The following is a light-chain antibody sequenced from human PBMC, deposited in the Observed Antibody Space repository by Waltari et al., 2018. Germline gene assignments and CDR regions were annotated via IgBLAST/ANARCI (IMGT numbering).Light chain of an antibody. J-gene: IGKJ1*01. CDR1: QSVSSSF. CDR3: QQYGSSPTWT. V-gene: IGKV3-20*01. CDR2: GAS. Sequence: EIVLTQSPGTLSLCPGERATLSCGASQSVSSSFLAWYQQKPGQAPRLLIYGASSRATGIPDRFSGSASGTDFTLTISRLEPEDFAVYYCQQYGSSPTWTFGQGTKVEIK.